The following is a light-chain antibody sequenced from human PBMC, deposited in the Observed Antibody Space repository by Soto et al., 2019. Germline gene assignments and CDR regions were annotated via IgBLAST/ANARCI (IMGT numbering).Light chain of an antibody. Sequence: QSALTQPASVSGSPGQSITISCTGTSSDVGGYKYVSWYQQHPGKAPKLMIYEVTNRPSGASNRFSGSKSGNTASLTISGLQADDEADYYCTSYTSSTTLVFGGGTKLTVL. CDR2: EVT. CDR3: TSYTSSTTLV. J-gene: IGLJ2*01. CDR1: SSDVGGYKY. V-gene: IGLV2-14*01.